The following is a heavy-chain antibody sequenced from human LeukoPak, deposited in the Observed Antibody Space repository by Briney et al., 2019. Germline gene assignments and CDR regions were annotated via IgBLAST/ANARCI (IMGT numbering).Heavy chain of an antibody. CDR3: ARGIRVRGVISYYFDY. V-gene: IGHV1-8*01. D-gene: IGHD3-10*01. CDR1: GYTFTSYD. Sequence: ASVKVSCKASGYTFTSYDINWVRQATGQGLEWMGWMNPNSGNTGYAQKFQGRVTMTRNTSISTAYMELSSLRSEDTAVYYCARGIRVRGVISYYFDYWGQGTLVTVS. CDR2: MNPNSGNT. J-gene: IGHJ4*02.